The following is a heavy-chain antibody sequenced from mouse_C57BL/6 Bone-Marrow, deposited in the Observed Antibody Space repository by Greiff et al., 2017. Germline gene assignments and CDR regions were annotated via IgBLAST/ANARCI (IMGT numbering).Heavy chain of an antibody. CDR3: AKTLFAY. Sequence: QVQLQQSGPGLVQPSQCLSITCTVSGFSLTSYGVHWVRQSPGKGLEWLGVIWSGGSTDYNAAFISRLSISKDDSKSQVFFKMNSLQADDTAIYYCAKTLFAYWGQGTLVTVSA. CDR2: IWSGGST. V-gene: IGHV2-2*01. J-gene: IGHJ3*01. CDR1: GFSLTSYG.